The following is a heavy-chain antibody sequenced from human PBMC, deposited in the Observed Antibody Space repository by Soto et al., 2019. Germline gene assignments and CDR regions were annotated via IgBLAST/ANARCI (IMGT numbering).Heavy chain of an antibody. V-gene: IGHV4-4*02. Sequence: PSETVSLTCTVSGGSVMAPDWWNWVRQSPDKGLEWIAEVHISGHSNYNPSLRSRVSVSIDSSKNQFYLNLNSVTAADTAIYYCARVRQGCSANNCYFDPWGQGTQVTVSS. J-gene: IGHJ5*01. CDR2: VHISGHS. CDR1: GGSVMAPDW. D-gene: IGHD1-1*01. CDR3: ARVRQGCSANNCYFDP.